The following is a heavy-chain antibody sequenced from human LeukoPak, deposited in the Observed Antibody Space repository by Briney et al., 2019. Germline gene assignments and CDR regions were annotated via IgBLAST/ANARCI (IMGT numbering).Heavy chain of an antibody. CDR3: AREALGGGGY. J-gene: IGHJ4*02. D-gene: IGHD3-10*01. V-gene: IGHV3-66*01. CDR1: GFTVSSNY. Sequence: GGSLRLSCAASGFTVSSNYMSWVRQAPGKGLEWVSIIYSSGSTYYADSVKGRFTISRDNSKNTLYLQMNSLRAEDTAMYHCAREALGGGGYWGQGTLVTVSS. CDR2: IYSSGST.